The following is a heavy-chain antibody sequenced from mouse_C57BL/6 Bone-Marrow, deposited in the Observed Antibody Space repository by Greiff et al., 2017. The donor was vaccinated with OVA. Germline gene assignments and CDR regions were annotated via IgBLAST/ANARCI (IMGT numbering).Heavy chain of an antibody. J-gene: IGHJ2*01. V-gene: IGHV5-6*01. D-gene: IGHD2-5*01. CDR3: ARQDLYSNYDD. CDR1: GFTFSSYG. Sequence: EVKLVESGGDLVKPGGSLKLSCAASGFTFSSYGMSWVRQTPDKRLEWVATISSGGSYTYYPDSVRGRFTISRDNAKNTLYLQMSSLKAEDTAMYYCARQDLYSNYDDWGQGTTLTVSS. CDR2: ISSGGSYT.